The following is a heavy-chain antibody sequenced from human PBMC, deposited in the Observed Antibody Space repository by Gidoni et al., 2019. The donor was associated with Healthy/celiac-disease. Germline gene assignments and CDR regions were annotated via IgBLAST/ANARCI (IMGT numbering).Heavy chain of an antibody. D-gene: IGHD6-6*01. J-gene: IGHJ4*02. Sequence: QVQLVQSGAEVKKPGSSVKVSCKSSGGTFSSYTTSWVRQAPGQGLEWMGRIIPILGIANYAQKFQGRVTITADKSTSTAYMELSSLRSEDTAVYYCASISSSSSTLGAYWGQGTLVTVSS. CDR1: GGTFSSYT. CDR3: ASISSSSSTLGAY. CDR2: IIPILGIA. V-gene: IGHV1-69*02.